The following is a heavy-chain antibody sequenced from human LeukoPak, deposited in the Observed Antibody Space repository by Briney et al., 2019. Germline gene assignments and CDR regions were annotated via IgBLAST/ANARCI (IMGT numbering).Heavy chain of an antibody. CDR1: GFTFSSYS. Sequence: GGSLRLSCAASGFTFSSYSMNWVRQAPGKGLEWVSSISSSSSYIYYADSVKGRFTISRDNAKNSLYLQMNSLRGEDTAVYYCARAGFTFSDYFGSFFDYWGQGTLVTVSS. V-gene: IGHV3-21*01. CDR3: ARAGFTFSDYFGSFFDY. J-gene: IGHJ4*02. D-gene: IGHD3-10*01. CDR2: ISSSSSYI.